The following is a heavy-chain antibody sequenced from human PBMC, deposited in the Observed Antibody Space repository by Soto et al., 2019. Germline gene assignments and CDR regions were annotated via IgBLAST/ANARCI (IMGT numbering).Heavy chain of an antibody. CDR1: GFTFSSYG. D-gene: IGHD2-2*02. Sequence: VQLVESGGGVVQPGRSLRLSCAASGFTFSSYGMHWVRQAPGKGLEWVAVIWYDGSNKYYADAVKGRFTITRDNSKNTLYLQMNSLRAEDKAVYYCARESHTHGGWFDPWGQGTLVTVS. V-gene: IGHV3-33*01. J-gene: IGHJ5*02. CDR3: ARESHTHGGWFDP. CDR2: IWYDGSNK.